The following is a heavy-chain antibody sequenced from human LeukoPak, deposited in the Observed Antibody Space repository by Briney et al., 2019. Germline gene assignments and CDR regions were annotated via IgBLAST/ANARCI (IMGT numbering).Heavy chain of an antibody. D-gene: IGHD1-26*01. CDR1: GFTFSSYS. CDR3: ARDEVGTIDY. CDR2: ISSSSSYI. V-gene: IGHV3-21*01. Sequence: GGSLRLSCAASGFTFSSYSMNWVRQAPGKGLEWVSSISSSSSYIYYADSVKGRFTISRDNAKDSLYLQMDSLRAEDTAVYYCARDEVGTIDYWGQGTLVTVSS. J-gene: IGHJ4*02.